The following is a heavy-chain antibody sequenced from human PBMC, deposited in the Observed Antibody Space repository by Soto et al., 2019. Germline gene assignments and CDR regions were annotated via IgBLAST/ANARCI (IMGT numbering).Heavy chain of an antibody. V-gene: IGHV4-59*01. CDR1: DDSISSYY. CDR3: ARVALGYDYADV. D-gene: IGHD4-17*01. Sequence: SETLSLTCSVSDDSISSYYWSWIRQPPGKGLQWIGYVFYRGGTAYNPSLKSRVTISLDMSKKQFSLNLNSVTAADTAAYFCARVALGYDYADVWGQGTTVTVS. CDR2: VFYRGGT. J-gene: IGHJ6*02.